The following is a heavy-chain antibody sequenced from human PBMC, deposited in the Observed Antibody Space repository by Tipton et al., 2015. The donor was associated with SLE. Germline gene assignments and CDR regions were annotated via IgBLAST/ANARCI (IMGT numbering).Heavy chain of an antibody. J-gene: IGHJ6*03. V-gene: IGHV4-59*11. D-gene: IGHD3-10*01. CDR2: IYYSGST. Sequence: TLSLTCTVSGGSISSHYWSWIRQPPGKGLEWIGYIYYSGSTNYNPSLKSRVTISVDTSKNQFSLKLSSVTAADTAVYYCARDRYYGSGSLGSSYYYMDVWGKGTTVTVSS. CDR1: GGSISSHY. CDR3: ARDRYYGSGSLGSSYYYMDV.